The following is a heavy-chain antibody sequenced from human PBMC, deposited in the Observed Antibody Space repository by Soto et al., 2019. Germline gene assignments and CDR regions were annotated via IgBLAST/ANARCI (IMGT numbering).Heavy chain of an antibody. Sequence: QVQLVESGGGVVQPGRSLRLSCAASGFNFSSYGMHWVRQAPGKGLEWVAVISYDGSNKYYADSVKGRFTISRDNSKNTLYLQMNSLRAEDTAVYYCAKDDGYSTVDYWGQGTLVTVSS. D-gene: IGHD5-18*01. CDR3: AKDDGYSTVDY. CDR2: ISYDGSNK. CDR1: GFNFSSYG. V-gene: IGHV3-30*18. J-gene: IGHJ4*02.